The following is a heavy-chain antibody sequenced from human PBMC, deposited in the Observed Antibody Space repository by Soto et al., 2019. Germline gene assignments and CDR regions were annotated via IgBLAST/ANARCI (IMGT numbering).Heavy chain of an antibody. D-gene: IGHD6-13*01. CDR2: ISGSGGST. V-gene: IGHV3-23*01. Sequence: EVQLLESGGGLVQPGGSLRLSCAASGFTFSSYAMSWVRQAPGKGLEWVSAISGSGGSTYYADSVKGRFTISRDNSKNTLYLQMNSLRAEDTAVYYCAKDSSITLGYSSSWYWGVHYFDYWGQGTLVTVSS. CDR1: GFTFSSYA. CDR3: AKDSSITLGYSSSWYWGVHYFDY. J-gene: IGHJ4*02.